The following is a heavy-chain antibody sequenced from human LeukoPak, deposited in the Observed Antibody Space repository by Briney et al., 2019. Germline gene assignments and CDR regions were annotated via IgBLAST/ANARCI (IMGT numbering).Heavy chain of an antibody. CDR1: GGSISSYY. Sequence: SETLSLTCTVSGGSISSYYWSWIRQPPGKGLEWIGYIYYSGSTNYNPSLKSRVTISVDTSKNQFSLKLTSVTAADTAVYYCARLMNIAAADYWGQGTLVTVSS. CDR2: IYYSGST. V-gene: IGHV4-59*08. D-gene: IGHD6-13*01. CDR3: ARLMNIAAADY. J-gene: IGHJ4*02.